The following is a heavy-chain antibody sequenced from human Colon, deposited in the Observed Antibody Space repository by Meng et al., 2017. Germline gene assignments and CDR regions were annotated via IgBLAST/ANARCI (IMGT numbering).Heavy chain of an antibody. CDR1: GNSVSSNDAT. J-gene: IGHJ4*02. D-gene: IGHD3-9*01. Sequence: QVQLQQPGPGLRKPSQTLSLTCAFSGNSVSSNDATWNWIRQSPSRGLEWLRRTFYKAKWISYYAVSLESRITINPDTSKNQFTLQLNSVTPEDTAVYYCARLVGNIWLPDWGQGTLVTVSS. CDR2: TFYKAKWIS. V-gene: IGHV6-1*01. CDR3: ARLVGNIWLPD.